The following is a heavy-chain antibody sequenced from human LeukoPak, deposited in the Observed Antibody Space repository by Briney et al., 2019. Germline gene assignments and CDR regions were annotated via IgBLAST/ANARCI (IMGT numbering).Heavy chain of an antibody. J-gene: IGHJ3*02. CDR2: INPNSGGT. CDR3: ARDRGYCSGGSCFDAFDI. CDR1: GYTFTGYY. Sequence: DSVKVSCKASGYTFTGYYMHWARQSPGQGLEWMGWINPNSGGTNYAQKFQGRVTMTRDTSISTAYMELSRLRSDDTAVYYCARDRGYCSGGSCFDAFDIWGQGTMVTVSS. D-gene: IGHD2-15*01. V-gene: IGHV1-2*02.